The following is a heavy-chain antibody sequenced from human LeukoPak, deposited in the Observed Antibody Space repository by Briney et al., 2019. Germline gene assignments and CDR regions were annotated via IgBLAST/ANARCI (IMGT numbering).Heavy chain of an antibody. CDR2: ISSNSVNI. CDR1: GFKFDDYG. J-gene: IGHJ4*02. CDR3: AKGPRIWGSYGDS. Sequence: GRSLRLSCVASGFKFDDYGMHWARQAPGKGLEWVSGISSNSVNILYADSVKGRFTISRDNAKNSLYLQMTSLRVEDTALYFCAKGPRIWGSYGDSWGQGTPVTVSS. D-gene: IGHD3-16*01. V-gene: IGHV3-9*01.